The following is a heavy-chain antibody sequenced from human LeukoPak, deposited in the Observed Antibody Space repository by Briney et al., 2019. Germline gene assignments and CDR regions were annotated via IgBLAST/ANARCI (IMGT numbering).Heavy chain of an antibody. J-gene: IGHJ4*02. CDR2: INPNSGGT. CDR3: ARAGNYYNSSGYYLS. D-gene: IGHD3-22*01. CDR1: GYTFTGYY. V-gene: IGHV1-2*02. Sequence: ASVKVSCKASGYTFTGYYMHWVRQAPGQGLEWMGWINPNSGGTNYAQKFQGRVTMTRDTSISTAYMELSRLRSADKAVYYCARAGNYYNSSGYYLSWGQGTLVTVSS.